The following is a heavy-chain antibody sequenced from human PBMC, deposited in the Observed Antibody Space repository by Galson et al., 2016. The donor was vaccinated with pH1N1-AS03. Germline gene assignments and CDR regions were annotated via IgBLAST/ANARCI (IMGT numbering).Heavy chain of an antibody. CDR2: INPSSGGT. D-gene: IGHD5-24*01. CDR1: GDNFRKYP. Sequence: SVKVSCKASGDNFRKYPISWVRQAPGQGLEWMGWINPSSGGTKYAQKFPGRVTMTTDTSTSTAYMELRSLRSDDTAVYYCAKVGGEGYNWYFYGMDVWGQGTTVTVSS. J-gene: IGHJ6*02. V-gene: IGHV1-18*01. CDR3: AKVGGEGYNWYFYGMDV.